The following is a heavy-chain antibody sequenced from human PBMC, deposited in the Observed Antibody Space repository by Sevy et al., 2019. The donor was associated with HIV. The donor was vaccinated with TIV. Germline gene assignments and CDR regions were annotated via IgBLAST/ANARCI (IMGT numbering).Heavy chain of an antibody. J-gene: IGHJ5*02. CDR1: GGSISSGDYY. V-gene: IGHV4-30-4*01. CDR3: ARELLGPGFRPNWFDP. Sequence: SETLSLTCTVSGGSISSGDYYWSWIRQPPGKGLEWIGYIYYSGSTYYNPSLKSRFTISVDTSKNQFSLKLSSVTAADTAVYYCARELLGPGFRPNWFDPWGQGTLVTVSS. D-gene: IGHD2-15*01. CDR2: IYYSGST.